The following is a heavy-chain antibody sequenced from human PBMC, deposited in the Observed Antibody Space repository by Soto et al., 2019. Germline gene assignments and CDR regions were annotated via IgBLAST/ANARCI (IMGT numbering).Heavy chain of an antibody. CDR2: MNPNSGNT. CDR3: ARRGYSSSWYYYYYYGMDV. D-gene: IGHD6-13*01. V-gene: IGHV1-8*01. CDR1: GYTFTSYD. Sequence: QVQLVQSGAEVKKPGASVKVSCKASGYTFTSYDINWVRQATGQGLEWMGWMNPNSGNTGYAQKFQGRVTMTRNTSISTAYMALSSLRSEDTAVYYCARRGYSSSWYYYYYYGMDVWGRGTTVTVSS. J-gene: IGHJ6*02.